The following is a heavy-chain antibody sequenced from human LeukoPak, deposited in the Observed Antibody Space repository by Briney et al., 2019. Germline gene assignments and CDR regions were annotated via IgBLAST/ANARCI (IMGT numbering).Heavy chain of an antibody. V-gene: IGHV3-21*01. J-gene: IGHJ4*02. D-gene: IGHD1-26*01. Sequence: GGSLRLSCAASGFTFSSYSMNWVRQAPGKGLEWVSSISSSSSYIYYADSVKGRFTISRDNAKNSLYLQMNSLRAEDTAVYYCARDLEDGSSPFDYWGQGTLVTVSS. CDR3: ARDLEDGSSPFDY. CDR1: GFTFSSYS. CDR2: ISSSSSYI.